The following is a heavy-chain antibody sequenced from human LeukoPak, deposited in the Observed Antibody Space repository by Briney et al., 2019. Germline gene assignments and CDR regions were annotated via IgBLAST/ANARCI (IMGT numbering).Heavy chain of an antibody. V-gene: IGHV3-20*04. CDR1: GFTFDDYG. CDR3: ARAYTNSRHYYYYYMDV. D-gene: IGHD2-2*02. CDR2: ITWNGDTT. Sequence: GSLRLSCAASGFTFDDYGMSWVRQAPGKGLEWVSGITWNGDTTGYADSVKGRFAISRDNAKNSLYLQMNSPRAEDTALYYCARAYTNSRHYYYYYMDVWGKGTTVTVSS. J-gene: IGHJ6*03.